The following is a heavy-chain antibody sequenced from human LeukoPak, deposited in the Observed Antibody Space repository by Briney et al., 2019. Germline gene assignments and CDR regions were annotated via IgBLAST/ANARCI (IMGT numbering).Heavy chain of an antibody. CDR2: ISPGDSDT. D-gene: IGHD3-10*01. V-gene: IGHV5-51*01. J-gene: IGHJ6*03. Sequence: GESLKISCKGSGYSFTTYWIGWVRQMPGKGLEWTGVISPGDSDTRYSPSFQGQVTISADKSISTAYLQWSSLKASDTAIYYCARQWRPKGITMIRGVRPYYYMDVWGKGTTVTISS. CDR3: ARQWRPKGITMIRGVRPYYYMDV. CDR1: GYSFTTYW.